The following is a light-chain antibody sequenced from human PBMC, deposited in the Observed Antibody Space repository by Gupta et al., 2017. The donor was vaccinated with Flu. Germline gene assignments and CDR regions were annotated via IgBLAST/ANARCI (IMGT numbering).Light chain of an antibody. CDR3: EAWDSNTRV. V-gene: IGLV4-60*03. J-gene: IGLJ1*01. CDR1: SGHSSYI. Sequence: QPVLTQSSSASASLGSSVKLTCTLSSGHSSYIIAWHQQQPGKAPRYLIKLEGSGSYHKGSGVPDRFSGSSSGADRYLTISNLQSEDEADYYCEAWDSNTRVFGTGTKVIVL. CDR2: LEGSGSY.